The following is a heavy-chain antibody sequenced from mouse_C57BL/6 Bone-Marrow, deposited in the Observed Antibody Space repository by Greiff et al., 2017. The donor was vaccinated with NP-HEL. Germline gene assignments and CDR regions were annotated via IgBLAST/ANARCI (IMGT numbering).Heavy chain of an antibody. Sequence: QVQLKESGAELARPGASVKLSCKASGYTFTSYGISWVKQRTGQGLEWIGEIYPRSGNTYYNEKFKGKATLTADKSSSTAYMELRSLTSEDSAVYFCARTYYSKDAMDYWGQGTSVTVSS. V-gene: IGHV1-81*01. D-gene: IGHD2-5*01. J-gene: IGHJ4*01. CDR3: ARTYYSKDAMDY. CDR1: GYTFTSYG. CDR2: IYPRSGNT.